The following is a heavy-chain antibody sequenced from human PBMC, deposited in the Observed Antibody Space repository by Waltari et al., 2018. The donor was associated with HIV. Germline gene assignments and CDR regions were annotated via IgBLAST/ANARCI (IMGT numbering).Heavy chain of an antibody. CDR3: ARGIPAGRYETLTGQDY. J-gene: IGHJ4*02. CDR2: MNPNSGNT. D-gene: IGHD3-9*01. V-gene: IGHV1-8*01. CDR1: GYTFTGHD. Sequence: QVQLVQSGAEVKTHGASVKVSGKDSGYTFTGHDFTGVRQASGQGLEWMGWMNPNSGNTGYAQKFQGRVTMTRNASITTAYMELSSLRSEDTAVYFCARGIPAGRYETLTGQDYWGQGTLVTVSS.